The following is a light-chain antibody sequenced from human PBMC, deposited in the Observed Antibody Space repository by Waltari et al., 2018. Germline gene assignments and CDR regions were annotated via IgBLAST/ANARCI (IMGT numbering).Light chain of an antibody. V-gene: IGKV4-1*01. CDR1: QTLFYSSNNKNY. CDR2: WAS. CDR3: QQYYTTPT. J-gene: IGKJ1*01. Sequence: VSLGERATINCKSSQTLFYSSNNKNYLAWYQLKPGQPPKLLIFWASTRESGVPDRFSGSGSATDFTLTIDTLQAEDVAVYYCQQYYTTPTFGQGTKVEIK.